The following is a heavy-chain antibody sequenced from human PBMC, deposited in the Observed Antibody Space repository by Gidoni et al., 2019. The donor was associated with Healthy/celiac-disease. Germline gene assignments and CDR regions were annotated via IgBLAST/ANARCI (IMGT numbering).Heavy chain of an antibody. V-gene: IGHV4-59*01. CDR1: GGSISSYY. Sequence: QVQLQESGPGLAKPSETLSLTCTDSGGSISSYYWSWIRQPPGKGLEWIGSIYYSGSTNYNPSLKSRVTISVDTSKNQFSLKLSSVTAADTAVYYCARDGDYGDYYYGMDVWVQGTTVTVSS. D-gene: IGHD4-17*01. CDR2: IYYSGST. J-gene: IGHJ6*02. CDR3: ARDGDYGDYYYGMDV.